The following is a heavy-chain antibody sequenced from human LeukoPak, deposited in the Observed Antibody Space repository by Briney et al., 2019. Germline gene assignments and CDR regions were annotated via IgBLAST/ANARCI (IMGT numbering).Heavy chain of an antibody. D-gene: IGHD6-19*01. V-gene: IGHV3-33*01. J-gene: IGHJ4*02. CDR1: GFTFSSYG. CDR2: IWYDGSNK. CDR3: ARDSGGWYVS. Sequence: GRSLRLSCAASGFTFSSYGMHWVRQAPGKGLEWVAVIWYDGSNKYYADSVKGRFTISRDNSKNTLYLQMNSLRAEDTAVYYCARDSGGWYVSWGQGTLLTVSS.